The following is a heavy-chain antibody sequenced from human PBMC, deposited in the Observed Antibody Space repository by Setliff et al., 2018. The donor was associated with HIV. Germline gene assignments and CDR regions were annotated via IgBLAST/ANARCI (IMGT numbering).Heavy chain of an antibody. CDR2: ISSSGGT. D-gene: IGHD2-15*01. J-gene: IGHJ5*02. CDR3: ARGGASSKYLDP. CDR1: GGSISSGEYY. V-gene: IGHV4-61*08. Sequence: SETLSLTCTVSGGSISSGEYYWSWIRQPPGKGLEWLGYISSSGGTDYNPSLKSRVTISVDTSKNQFSLSLTSVTGADTAVYYCARGGASSKYLDPWGQGTLVTVSS.